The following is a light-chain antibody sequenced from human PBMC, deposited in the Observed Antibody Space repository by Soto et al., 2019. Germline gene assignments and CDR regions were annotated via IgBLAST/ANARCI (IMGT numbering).Light chain of an antibody. J-gene: IGLJ2*01. CDR2: EVS. V-gene: IGLV2-8*01. CDR3: SSYAGSNNVV. Sequence: QSALTQPPSASGSPGQSVTISCTGTTSDVGAYNYVSWYQQHPGKAPKLMIYEVSKLPSGVFDRFSGSKSGNTASLTVSGRKSEDEADYYCSSYAGSNNVVFGGGTKLTVL. CDR1: TSDVGAYNY.